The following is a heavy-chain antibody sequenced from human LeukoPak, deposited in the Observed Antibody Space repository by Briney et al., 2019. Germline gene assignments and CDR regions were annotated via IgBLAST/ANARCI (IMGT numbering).Heavy chain of an antibody. CDR1: GGSFSGYY. V-gene: IGHV4-34*01. Sequence: SETLSLTCAVYGGSFSGYYWSWIRQPPGKGLEWIGEINHSGSTNYNPSLKSRVTISVDTSKNQFSLKLSSVTAADTAVYYCARDSSYYDFWSGYYRAAQIDYWGQGTLVTVSS. CDR3: ARDSSYYDFWSGYYRAAQIDY. CDR2: INHSGST. J-gene: IGHJ4*02. D-gene: IGHD3-3*01.